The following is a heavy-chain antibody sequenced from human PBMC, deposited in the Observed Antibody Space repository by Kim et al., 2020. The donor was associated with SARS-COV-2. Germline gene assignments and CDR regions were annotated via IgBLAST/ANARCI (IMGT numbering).Heavy chain of an antibody. CDR3: GREGFGSVWAFVDY. Sequence: GGSLRLSCAASGLTVSANYMSWVRQAPGQGLEWVSLISSSGTTFYADSVKGRFTISRDSSKNTLYLQMNSLRAEDTAGFYCGREGFGSVWAFVDYLRHGT. D-gene: IGHD6-19*01. J-gene: IGHJ4*01. CDR1: GLTVSANY. V-gene: IGHV3-53*01. CDR2: ISSSGTT.